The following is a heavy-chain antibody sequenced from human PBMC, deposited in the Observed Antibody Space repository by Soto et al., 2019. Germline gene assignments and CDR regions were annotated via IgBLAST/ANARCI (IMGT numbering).Heavy chain of an antibody. Sequence: ASVKVSCKASGGAFGRYSVSWVRQAPGQGLEWIGGVIPVFNTSNYSLKFQGRVAIFADLSTSTVFMELRSLRSEDTALYYCARGDEMTAVTIFEYCGQGTMVTVYS. CDR3: ARGDEMTAVTIFEY. V-gene: IGHV1-69*13. D-gene: IGHD4-17*01. CDR2: VIPVFNTS. J-gene: IGHJ4*02. CDR1: GGAFGRYS.